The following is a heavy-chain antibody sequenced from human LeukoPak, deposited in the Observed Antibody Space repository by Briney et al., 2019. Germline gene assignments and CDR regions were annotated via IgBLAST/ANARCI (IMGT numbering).Heavy chain of an antibody. CDR1: GFMFSTYS. Sequence: GSLRLSCAASGFMFSTYSMNWVRQAPGKGLEWVSGISGSGSSTYYADSVKGRFTISRDNSKSTLHLQLNSLRAEDTAVYYCAKDREGSDNYWGQGTLVTVSS. D-gene: IGHD3-10*01. CDR2: ISGSGSST. CDR3: AKDREGSDNY. J-gene: IGHJ4*02. V-gene: IGHV3-23*01.